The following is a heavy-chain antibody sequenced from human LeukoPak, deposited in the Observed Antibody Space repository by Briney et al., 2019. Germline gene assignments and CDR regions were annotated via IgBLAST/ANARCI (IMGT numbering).Heavy chain of an antibody. Sequence: SETLSLTCTVSGGSISYSHCFWRWIRQPPGQGLEWIAAIHYSGKTHYNPSLNSRVTISADTSRNQFSLKLNSVTAADTAVYYCARLWQCSGVGRCHHVYWGPGDLVTVSS. D-gene: IGHD2-15*01. CDR2: IHYSGKT. J-gene: IGHJ4*01. CDR3: ARLWQCSGVGRCHHVY. CDR1: GGSISYSHCF. V-gene: IGHV4-39*01.